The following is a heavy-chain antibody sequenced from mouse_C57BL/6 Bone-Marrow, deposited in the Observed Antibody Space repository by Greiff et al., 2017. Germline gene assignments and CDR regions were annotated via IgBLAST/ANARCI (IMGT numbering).Heavy chain of an antibody. CDR2: ISSGGSYT. CDR1: GFTFSSYG. Sequence: EVMLVESGGDLVKPGGSLKLSCAASGFTFSSYGMSWVRQTPDKRLEWVATISSGGSYTYYPDSVKGRFTISRDNAKNTLYLQMSSLKSEDTAMYYGARFYYSNFYYAMDYWGQGTSVTVSS. D-gene: IGHD2-5*01. CDR3: ARFYYSNFYYAMDY. J-gene: IGHJ4*01. V-gene: IGHV5-6*02.